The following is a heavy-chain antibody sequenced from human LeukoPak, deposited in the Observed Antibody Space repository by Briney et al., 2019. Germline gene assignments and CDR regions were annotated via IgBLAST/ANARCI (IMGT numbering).Heavy chain of an antibody. Sequence: ASVKVSCKASGYTFTGYYMHWVRQAPGQGLEWMGWINPNSGGTNYAQKFQGGATMTRDTSISTVYMELSRLRSDDSAVYYCARGDGYSYGWNFDYWGQGTLVTVSS. V-gene: IGHV1-2*02. CDR3: ARGDGYSYGWNFDY. CDR1: GYTFTGYY. D-gene: IGHD5-18*01. J-gene: IGHJ4*02. CDR2: INPNSGGT.